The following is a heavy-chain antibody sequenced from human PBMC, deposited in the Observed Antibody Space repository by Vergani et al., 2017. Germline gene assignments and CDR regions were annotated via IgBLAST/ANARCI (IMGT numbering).Heavy chain of an antibody. CDR2: ISSSSSTI. Sequence: EVQLVESGGGLVQPGGSLRLSCAASGFTFSSYSMNWVRQAPGKGLEWVSYISSSSSTIYYADSVKGRFTISRDNAKNSLYLQMNSLRAEDTAVYYCAREEGYYDILTGYLNGMDVWGQGP. CDR3: AREEGYYDILTGYLNGMDV. V-gene: IGHV3-48*01. CDR1: GFTFSSYS. J-gene: IGHJ6*02. D-gene: IGHD3-9*01.